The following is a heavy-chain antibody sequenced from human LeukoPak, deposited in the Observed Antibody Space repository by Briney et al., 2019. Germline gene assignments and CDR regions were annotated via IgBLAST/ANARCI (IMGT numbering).Heavy chain of an antibody. V-gene: IGHV4-59*01. CDR1: GGSISRYY. D-gene: IGHD2-2*01. CDR2: IYYRGST. Sequence: SETVSLTCTVSGGSISRYYWSWIRQPPGKGLEWIGYIYYRGSTNYNPSLKSRVTISVDTSKNQFSLKLSSVTAADTAVYYCARGQIVVVPASYYYYYYGMDVWGQGTTVTVSS. CDR3: ARGQIVVVPASYYYYYYGMDV. J-gene: IGHJ6*02.